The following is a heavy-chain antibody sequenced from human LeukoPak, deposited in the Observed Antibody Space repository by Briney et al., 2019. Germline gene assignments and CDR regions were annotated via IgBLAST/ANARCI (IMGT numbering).Heavy chain of an antibody. D-gene: IGHD3-22*01. Sequence: PSETLSLTCTVSGYSISTGYFWGWIRQPPRKGLEWIGNIYHRGTTYYNPSLMTRVNIAVDTSKNQLSLNLTSVTAADTAVYYCARDGAVSGYSFDYWGQGFLVTVSS. CDR2: IYHRGTT. CDR1: GYSISTGYF. V-gene: IGHV4-38-2*02. J-gene: IGHJ4*02. CDR3: ARDGAVSGYSFDY.